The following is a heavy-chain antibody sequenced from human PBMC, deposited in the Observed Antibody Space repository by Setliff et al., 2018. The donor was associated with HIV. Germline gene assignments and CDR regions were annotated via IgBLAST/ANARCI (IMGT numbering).Heavy chain of an antibody. CDR2: IHYNEKT. J-gene: IGHJ5*02. CDR3: ASRIYYYDSNNFLREEGFDP. D-gene: IGHD3-22*01. V-gene: IGHV4-39*01. CDR1: GGSASNSRYY. Sequence: LSLTCTVSGGSASNSRYYWAWIRQPPGKGLEYIGSIHYNEKTYYNPSLKSRVTISIDASKNQFSLNLTSVTAADTAVYYCASRIYYYDSNNFLREEGFDPWGQGTLVTVSS.